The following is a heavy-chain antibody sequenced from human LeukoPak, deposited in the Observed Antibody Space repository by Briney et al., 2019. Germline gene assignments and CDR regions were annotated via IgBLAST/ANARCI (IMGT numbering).Heavy chain of an antibody. V-gene: IGHV4-4*09. CDR3: ARRLRYYYYYMDV. CDR1: GGSMTNYY. CDR2: ISASGTT. Sequence: PSETLSLTCTVSGGSMTNYYWNWIRQPPGKGLEWIGYISASGTTNYNPSLMSRVTISVDTSKNQFSLKLSSVTAADTAVYYCARRLRYYYYYMDVWRKGTTVTVSS. J-gene: IGHJ6*03.